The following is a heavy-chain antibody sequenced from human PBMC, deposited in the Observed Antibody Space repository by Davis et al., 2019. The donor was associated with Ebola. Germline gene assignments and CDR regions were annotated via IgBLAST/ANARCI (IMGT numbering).Heavy chain of an antibody. Sequence: PSETLSLTCTVSGVSITTYFWSWIRQPPGKGLEWVGYIHHSGSANSNPSLKSRVTFVIVTSKSQVSLKLTSVTAADTAVYYCAGDTRPCGNDCYDDTFDMWGQGTMVSVSS. CDR1: GVSITTYF. CDR2: IHHSGSA. J-gene: IGHJ3*02. V-gene: IGHV4-59*12. D-gene: IGHD2-21*01. CDR3: AGDTRPCGNDCYDDTFDM.